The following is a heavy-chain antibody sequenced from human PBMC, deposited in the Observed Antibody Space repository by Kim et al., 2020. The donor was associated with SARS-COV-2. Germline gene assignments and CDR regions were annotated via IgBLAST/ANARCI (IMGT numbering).Heavy chain of an antibody. CDR3: ERFAESSGRSDY. D-gene: IGHD6-19*01. J-gene: IGHJ4*02. Sequence: NYTPSLKSRVTISVDTSKNQFSLKLSSGTAADTAVYYWERFAESSGRSDYWGQGALVTVSS. V-gene: IGHV4-59*01.